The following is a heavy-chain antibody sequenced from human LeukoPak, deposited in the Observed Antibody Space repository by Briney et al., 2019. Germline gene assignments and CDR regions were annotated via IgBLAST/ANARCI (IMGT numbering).Heavy chain of an antibody. CDR1: GGSISSDPYY. V-gene: IGHV4-61*02. Sequence: SETLSLTCSVSGGSISSDPYYWTWIRQAAGKEMEWIGRMYSSRSPNYNPSLRSRVTISVDTSKNQFSLKLSSVTAADTAVYYCARSHSVGATRIDYWGQGTLVTVSS. D-gene: IGHD1-26*01. CDR2: MYSSRSP. J-gene: IGHJ4*02. CDR3: ARSHSVGATRIDY.